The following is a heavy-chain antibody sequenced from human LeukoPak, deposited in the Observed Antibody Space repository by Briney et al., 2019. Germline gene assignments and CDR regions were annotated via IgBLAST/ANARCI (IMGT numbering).Heavy chain of an antibody. Sequence: SQTLSLTCAISVDSVSSNRVAWNWIRQSPSRGLEWLGRTYYRSKWYNDYAVSVKSRITINPDTSKNQFSLQQNSVTPEDTAVYYCARGRGVATIRFWFDPWGQGTLVTVSS. V-gene: IGHV6-1*01. CDR3: ARGRGVATIRFWFDP. CDR2: TYYRSKWYN. D-gene: IGHD5-12*01. J-gene: IGHJ5*02. CDR1: VDSVSSNRVA.